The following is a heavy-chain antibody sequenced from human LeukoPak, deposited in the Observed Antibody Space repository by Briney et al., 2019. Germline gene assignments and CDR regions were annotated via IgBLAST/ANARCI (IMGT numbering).Heavy chain of an antibody. J-gene: IGHJ4*02. Sequence: SETLSLTCTVSGGSISSYYWSWIRQPPGKGLEWIGYIYYSGSTNYNPSLKSRVTISVDTSRNQFSLKLTSVTAADTAVYYCAKETDPYYYDSSGYGDWGQGTLVTVSS. CDR3: AKETDPYYYDSSGYGD. V-gene: IGHV4-59*12. CDR2: IYYSGST. D-gene: IGHD3-22*01. CDR1: GGSISSYY.